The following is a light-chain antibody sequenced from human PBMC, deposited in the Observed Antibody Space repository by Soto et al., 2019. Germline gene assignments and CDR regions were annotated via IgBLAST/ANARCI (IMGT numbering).Light chain of an antibody. CDR3: QQRNTWPLT. CDR1: QSISSY. J-gene: IGKJ4*01. Sequence: ETVVTQFPATLSLSPGERATLSCRASQSISSYLAWYQQKPGQAPRLLIYDASNRATGIPARFSGSASGTDFTLTISSLEPEDFAVYYCQQRNTWPLTFGGGTKVEIK. V-gene: IGKV3-11*01. CDR2: DAS.